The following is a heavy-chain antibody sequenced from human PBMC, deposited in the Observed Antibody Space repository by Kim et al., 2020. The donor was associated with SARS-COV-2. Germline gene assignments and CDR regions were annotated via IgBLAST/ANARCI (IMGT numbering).Heavy chain of an antibody. CDR3: ARVRVRMVRGVPYMDV. V-gene: IGHV4-31*03. CDR2: ICYTGTT. CDR1: GASISSDDYC. D-gene: IGHD3-10*01. Sequence: SETLSLTCTVSGASISSDDYCWTWIRQHPGKGLEWIAYICYTGTTYYNPSLKSRLSISVDTSKNQFSLKLTSMTAADTAMYFCARVRVRMVRGVPYMDVWGKGTAVAVS. J-gene: IGHJ6*03.